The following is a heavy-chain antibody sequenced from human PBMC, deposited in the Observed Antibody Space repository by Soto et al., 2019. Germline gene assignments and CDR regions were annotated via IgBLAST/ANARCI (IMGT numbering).Heavy chain of an antibody. Sequence: PGGSLRLSCAASGFTFSSYAMGWVRQAPGKGLEWVSGISGSGGSTYYADSVKGRFTISRDNSKNTLYLQMNSLRAEDTAVYYCAKGGDGEDTAMVYYGMDVWGQGTTVTVSS. CDR2: ISGSGGST. J-gene: IGHJ6*02. CDR3: AKGGDGEDTAMVYYGMDV. CDR1: GFTFSSYA. V-gene: IGHV3-23*01. D-gene: IGHD5-18*01.